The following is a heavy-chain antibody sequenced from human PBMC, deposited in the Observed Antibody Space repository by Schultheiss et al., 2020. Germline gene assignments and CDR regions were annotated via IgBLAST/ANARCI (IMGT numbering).Heavy chain of an antibody. CDR1: GGSFSGYY. CDR3: ARAQSDLDPCLDY. J-gene: IGHJ4*02. Sequence: SETLSLTCAVYGGSFSGYYWSWIRQPPGKGLEWIGEINHSGSTNYNPSLKSRVTISVDTSKNQFSLKLSSVTAADTAVYYCARAQSDLDPCLDYWGQGTLVTVYS. V-gene: IGHV4-34*01. CDR2: INHSGST.